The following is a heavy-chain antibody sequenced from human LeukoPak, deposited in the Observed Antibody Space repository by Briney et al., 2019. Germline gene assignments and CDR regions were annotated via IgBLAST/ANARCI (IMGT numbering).Heavy chain of an antibody. V-gene: IGHV4-34*01. CDR1: GGTFSGYY. CDR2: ITHSGST. D-gene: IGHD1-26*01. J-gene: IGHJ4*02. Sequence: SETLSLTCAVYGGTFSGYYWSWFRQPPGKGPEWIGEITHSGSTNENPSLKSRVTISVDTTKNQFSLQLSSVTAANTAVYYCARRRSVSYYVWGQGTLVTVSS. CDR3: ARRRSVSYYV.